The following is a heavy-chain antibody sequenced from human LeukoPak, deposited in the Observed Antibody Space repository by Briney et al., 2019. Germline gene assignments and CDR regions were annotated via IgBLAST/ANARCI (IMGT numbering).Heavy chain of an antibody. Sequence: ASVKVSCKASGFTFTAYYMHWMRQAPGQGPEYMGLFNPKSGDTNYAQRFQGRVTMTRDTSISTAYLELSNLRSDDTAVYYCARGIYGGNSPLVDLWGQGTLVTVSS. CDR1: GFTFTAYY. V-gene: IGHV1-2*02. CDR3: ARGIYGGNSPLVDL. J-gene: IGHJ5*02. CDR2: FNPKSGDT. D-gene: IGHD4-23*01.